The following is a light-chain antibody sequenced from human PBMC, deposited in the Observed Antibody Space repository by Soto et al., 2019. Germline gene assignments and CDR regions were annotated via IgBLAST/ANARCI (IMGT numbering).Light chain of an antibody. V-gene: IGKV3-15*01. CDR1: QSVSSN. Sequence: EIVMTQSPATLSVSPGERATLSCRASQSVSSNLAWYQQKPGQAPRLLIYGASTRTTGIPARFSGSGSGTAVTLTINSLQSEDFAVYYCQQYNNWPPMAFGQGTKVEIK. CDR2: GAS. CDR3: QQYNNWPPMA. J-gene: IGKJ1*01.